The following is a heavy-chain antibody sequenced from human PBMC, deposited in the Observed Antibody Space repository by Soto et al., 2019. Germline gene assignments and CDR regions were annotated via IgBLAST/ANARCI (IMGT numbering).Heavy chain of an antibody. J-gene: IGHJ4*02. Sequence: VGSLRLSCAASGLTFSSYAMSWVRQAPGKGLEWVSAIGGSGGITYYADSVKGRFTISRDNSKNTLYLQMNSLRAEDTAVYYCAKDYGSGSRLFDCWGQGTLVTVSS. CDR2: IGGSGGIT. V-gene: IGHV3-23*01. CDR3: AKDYGSGSRLFDC. D-gene: IGHD3-10*01. CDR1: GLTFSSYA.